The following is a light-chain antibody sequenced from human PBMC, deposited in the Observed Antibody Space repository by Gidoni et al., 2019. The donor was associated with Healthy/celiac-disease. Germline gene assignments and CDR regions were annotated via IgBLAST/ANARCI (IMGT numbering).Light chain of an antibody. CDR2: DVS. J-gene: IGLJ2*01. CDR1: SSDVGGYNY. Sequence: QSALTQPRSVSGSPGQSVTISCTGTSSDVGGYNYVSWYPQHPGKAPKLMIYDVSKRPSGVPDRFSGSKSGNTASLTISGLQAEDEADYYCCSYAGSYLLFGGGTKLTVL. CDR3: CSYAGSYLL. V-gene: IGLV2-11*01.